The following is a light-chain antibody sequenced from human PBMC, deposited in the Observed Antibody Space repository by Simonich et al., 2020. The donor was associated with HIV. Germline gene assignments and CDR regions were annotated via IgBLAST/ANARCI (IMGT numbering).Light chain of an antibody. CDR3: SSYTSSSTWV. CDR1: SRSVGGYNY. Sequence: QSALTQPPSASGSPGQSVTISCTGTSRSVGGYNYVSWYQQPPGKAPKPMIYEVSKRPSGVPDRFSGSKSGNTASLTISGLQAEDEADYYCSSYTSSSTWVFGGGTKLTVL. CDR2: EVS. V-gene: IGLV2-8*01. J-gene: IGLJ3*02.